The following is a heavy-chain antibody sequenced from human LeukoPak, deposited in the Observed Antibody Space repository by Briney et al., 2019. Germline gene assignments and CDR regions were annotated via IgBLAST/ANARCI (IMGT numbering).Heavy chain of an antibody. D-gene: IGHD3-10*01. J-gene: IGHJ4*02. Sequence: GGSLRLSCAASGFTFSSYWMSWVRQAPGKGLEWVANIKQDGSEKYYVDSVKGRFTISRDNAKNSLYLQMNSLRAEDTAVYYCARDNTVLLWFGELSMVDYWGQGTLVTVSS. CDR3: ARDNTVLLWFGELSMVDY. V-gene: IGHV3-7*01. CDR1: GFTFSSYW. CDR2: IKQDGSEK.